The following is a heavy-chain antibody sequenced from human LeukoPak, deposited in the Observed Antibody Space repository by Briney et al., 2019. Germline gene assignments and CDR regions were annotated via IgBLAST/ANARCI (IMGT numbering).Heavy chain of an antibody. V-gene: IGHV3-9*01. Sequence: ALRLSCAASGFTFDDYAMDWVRQAPGKGLEWVSGISWSSGSIGYADSVKGRFTISRDNAKNSLYLQMNSLRAEETALYYCAKDIDDSRGYHSRGSDAFDIWGQGTMVTVSS. CDR1: GFTFDDYA. D-gene: IGHD3-22*01. CDR3: AKDIDDSRGYHSRGSDAFDI. CDR2: ISWSSGSI. J-gene: IGHJ3*02.